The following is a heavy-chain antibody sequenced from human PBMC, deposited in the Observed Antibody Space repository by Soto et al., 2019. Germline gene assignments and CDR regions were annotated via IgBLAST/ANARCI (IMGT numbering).Heavy chain of an antibody. V-gene: IGHV3-15*01. CDR2: IKSKTDGGTT. D-gene: IGHD3-10*01. Sequence: PGGSLRLSCAVSGFSFGSYWMTWVRQAPGKGLEWVGRIKSKTDGGTTDYAAPVKGRFTISRDDSENTLYLQMNSLKTEDTAVYYCTTTYGSGPWGQGTLVTVSS. J-gene: IGHJ5*02. CDR1: GFSFGSYW. CDR3: TTTYGSGP.